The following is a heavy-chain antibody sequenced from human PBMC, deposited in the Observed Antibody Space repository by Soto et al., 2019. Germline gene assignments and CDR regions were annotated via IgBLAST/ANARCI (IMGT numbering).Heavy chain of an antibody. CDR3: VRDSGEQLLRRGFYYNSMDV. CDR2: ILSSGGSI. J-gene: IGHJ6*03. CDR1: GVTFSSFS. D-gene: IGHD6-6*01. Sequence: EVQLVESGGGLVKPGVSLRLSCAASGVTFSSFSFNWVRQAAGKGLEWVSFILSSGGSIYYADSGKGRCTISWENANNSLYLQMNSLKDEVTAVYYCVRDSGEQLLRRGFYYNSMDVWGKGTTFTVSS. V-gene: IGHV3-21*01.